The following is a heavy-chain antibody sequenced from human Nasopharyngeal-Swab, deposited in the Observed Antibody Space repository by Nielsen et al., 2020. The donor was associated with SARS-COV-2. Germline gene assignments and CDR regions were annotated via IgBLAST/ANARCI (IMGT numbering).Heavy chain of an antibody. CDR1: GFTFSSYW. J-gene: IGHJ6*02. CDR2: INSDGSST. CDR3: ARGVMVQGVNGYYYGMDV. Sequence: ETLSLTCAASGFTFSSYWMHWVRQAPGKGLVWVSRINSDGSSTNYADSVKGRFTISRDNAMNSLYLQMNSLRAEDTAVYYCARGVMVQGVNGYYYGMDVWGQGTTVTVSS. V-gene: IGHV3-74*01. D-gene: IGHD3-10*01.